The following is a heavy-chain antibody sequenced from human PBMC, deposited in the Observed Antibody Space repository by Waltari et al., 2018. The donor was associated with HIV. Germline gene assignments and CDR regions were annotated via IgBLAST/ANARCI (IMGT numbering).Heavy chain of an antibody. CDR1: GPSFSNYH. CDR3: ATYIILATGTHFDS. Sequence: QVQLQQWGAGLLKPSETLSLTCAVYGPSFSNYHWTWIRQTPGKGLGWIGEINDGGSTNYNPSLGRRLTMSVDRSKNQFSLKLKSVTAADTAVYYCATYIILATGTHFDSWGQGTQVIVST. V-gene: IGHV4-34*02. J-gene: IGHJ4*02. D-gene: IGHD3-16*01. CDR2: INDGGST.